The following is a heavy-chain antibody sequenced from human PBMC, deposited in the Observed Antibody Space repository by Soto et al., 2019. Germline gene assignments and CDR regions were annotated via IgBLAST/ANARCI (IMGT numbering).Heavy chain of an antibody. J-gene: IGHJ4*02. D-gene: IGHD1-26*01. Sequence: GGSLRLSCVASGFNFKTYEMNWVRQPPGKGLEWLSYISSDGATTYYGDSVKGRFTISRDNSNDSLFLQLSSLRVEDTGVYYCARERWGLSNGCDFWGQGTLVTVSS. CDR2: ISSDGATT. CDR1: GFNFKTYE. CDR3: ARERWGLSNGCDF. V-gene: IGHV3-48*03.